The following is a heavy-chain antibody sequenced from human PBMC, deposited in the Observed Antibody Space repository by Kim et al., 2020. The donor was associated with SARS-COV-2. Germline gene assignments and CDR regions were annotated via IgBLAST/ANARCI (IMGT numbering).Heavy chain of an antibody. D-gene: IGHD6-13*01. CDR2: IWYDGSNK. CDR3: AREKGIAAAGGYYYYYGMDV. V-gene: IGHV3-33*01. Sequence: GGSLRLSCAASGFTFSSYGMHWVRQAPGKGLEWVAVIWYDGSNKYYADSVKGRFTISRDNSKNTLYLQMNSLRAEDTAVYYCAREKGIAAAGGYYYYYGMDVWGQGTTVTVSS. J-gene: IGHJ6*02. CDR1: GFTFSSYG.